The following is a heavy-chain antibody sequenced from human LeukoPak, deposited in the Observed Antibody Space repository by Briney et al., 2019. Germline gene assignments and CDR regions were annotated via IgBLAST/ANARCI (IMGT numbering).Heavy chain of an antibody. J-gene: IGHJ4*02. CDR3: ARPSGEMATIYY. V-gene: IGHV5-51*01. Sequence: GESLQISCQGSGSSFTSYWIGWVRQLPGKGLEWMGIIYPGDSDTRYSLSFQGQVTISADKSISTAYLQWSSLKASDTAMYYCARPSGEMATIYYWGQGTLVTVSS. D-gene: IGHD5-24*01. CDR1: GSSFTSYW. CDR2: IYPGDSDT.